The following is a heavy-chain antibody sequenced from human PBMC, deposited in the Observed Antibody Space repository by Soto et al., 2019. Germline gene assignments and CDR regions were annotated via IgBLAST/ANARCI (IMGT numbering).Heavy chain of an antibody. CDR1: GFTFSGSA. CDR2: IRSKANSYAT. D-gene: IGHD2-15*01. Sequence: GGFLRLSCAASGFTFSGSAMHWVRQASGKGREWVGRIRSKANSYATAYAASVKGRFTISRDDSKNTAYLQMNSLKTEDTAVYYCTRHSVGYCSGGSCYPFDYWGQGTLVTVSS. V-gene: IGHV3-73*01. J-gene: IGHJ4*02. CDR3: TRHSVGYCSGGSCYPFDY.